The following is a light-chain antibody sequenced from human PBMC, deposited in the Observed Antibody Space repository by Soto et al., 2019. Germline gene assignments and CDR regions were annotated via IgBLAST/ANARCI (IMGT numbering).Light chain of an antibody. Sequence: DIQMTQSPSSLSASVGDRVTITCRASQSIHSYLNWYQHKPAKAPKLLIYGASNLQSGVPSRFSGSGSGTDFTLTISGLQREDFASYYCKQSYSTPFAFGPGTKVDIK. CDR1: QSIHSY. J-gene: IGKJ3*01. V-gene: IGKV1-39*01. CDR2: GAS. CDR3: KQSYSTPFA.